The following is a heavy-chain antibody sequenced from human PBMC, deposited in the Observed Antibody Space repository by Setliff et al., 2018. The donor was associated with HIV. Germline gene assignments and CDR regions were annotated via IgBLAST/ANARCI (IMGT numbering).Heavy chain of an antibody. CDR3: ARDLKRPNSNFWGGYPIPFDS. J-gene: IGHJ4*02. D-gene: IGHD3-3*01. Sequence: ASVKVSCKASGYTFTSYYVHWVRQAPGQGLEWMGWINTNTGNPTYAQGFTGRFVFSLDTSVSTAYLQISSLKAEDTAVYFCARDLKRPNSNFWGGYPIPFDSWGQGTLVTVSS. CDR2: INTNTGNP. CDR1: GYTFTSYY. V-gene: IGHV7-4-1*02.